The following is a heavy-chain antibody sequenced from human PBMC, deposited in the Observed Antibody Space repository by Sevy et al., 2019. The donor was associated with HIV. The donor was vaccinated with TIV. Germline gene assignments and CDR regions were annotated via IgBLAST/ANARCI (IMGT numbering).Heavy chain of an antibody. V-gene: IGHV3-74*01. CDR1: GFTFSSYW. CDR3: ARVVGATPHYIDH. D-gene: IGHD1-26*01. CDR2: INTGGSNT. Sequence: GGSLRLSCVASGFTFSSYWMFWVRQAPGNGLVWVSRINTGGSNTNYADSVKGRFTISRDNAKNTLYLQMNSLRAEDTAVYYCARVVGATPHYIDHWGQGTLVTVSS. J-gene: IGHJ4*02.